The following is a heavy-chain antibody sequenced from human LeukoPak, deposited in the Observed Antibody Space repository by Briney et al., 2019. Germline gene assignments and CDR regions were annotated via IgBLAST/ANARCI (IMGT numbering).Heavy chain of an antibody. CDR2: VSPGGST. J-gene: IGHJ5*02. CDR3: ARDGGTRLGFDP. V-gene: IGHV4-34*01. Sequence: PSETLSLTCAMHSESSGGDDWMWIRQPPGKGLEWIGEVSPGGSTRYNPSLRSRVTISLDTSRRRFSLRLSSVTAADTGVYYCARDGGTRLGFDPWGQGTLVTVSS. CDR1: SESSGGDD. D-gene: IGHD3-16*01.